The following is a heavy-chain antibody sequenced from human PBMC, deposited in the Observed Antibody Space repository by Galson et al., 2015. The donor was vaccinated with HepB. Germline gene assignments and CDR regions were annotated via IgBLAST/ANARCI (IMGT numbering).Heavy chain of an antibody. Sequence: SLRLSCAASGFTFSSYGMHWVRQAPGKGLEWVAVIWYDGSNKYYADSVKGRFTISRDNSKNTLYLQMNSLRAEDTAVYYCARERGYCSSTSCYAFDYWGQGTLVTVSS. V-gene: IGHV3-33*01. J-gene: IGHJ4*02. CDR2: IWYDGSNK. CDR1: GFTFSSYG. CDR3: ARERGYCSSTSCYAFDY. D-gene: IGHD2-2*01.